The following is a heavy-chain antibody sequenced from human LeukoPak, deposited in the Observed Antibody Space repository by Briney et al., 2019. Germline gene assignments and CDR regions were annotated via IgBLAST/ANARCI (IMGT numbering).Heavy chain of an antibody. CDR1: GFDFNSYG. Sequence: PGRSLRLSCAGSGFDFNSYGMHWVRQAPAKGLEWVAVIWYDGSNKFYADSVKGRFTISRDNSKNTLFLQMNSLRAEDTAVYHCARDYNYGLDYWGQGTLVTVSS. D-gene: IGHD5-18*01. J-gene: IGHJ4*02. CDR3: ARDYNYGLDY. V-gene: IGHV3-33*01. CDR2: IWYDGSNK.